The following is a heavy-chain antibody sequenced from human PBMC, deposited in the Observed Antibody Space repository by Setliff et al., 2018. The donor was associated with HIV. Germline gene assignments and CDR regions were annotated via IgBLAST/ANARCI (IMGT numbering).Heavy chain of an antibody. D-gene: IGHD3-3*01. J-gene: IGHJ6*02. CDR1: GGSFTTYA. Sequence: ASVKVSCKASGGSFTTYALNWVRQAFGQGLEWMGGIIPVVGTPHYAQKFQGRATMTTDESSTIAYMELSSLTSEDTAVYYCVIDEGITLRILDQNGIDVWGQGTTVTVSS. V-gene: IGHV1-69*05. CDR3: VIDEGITLRILDQNGIDV. CDR2: IIPVVGTP.